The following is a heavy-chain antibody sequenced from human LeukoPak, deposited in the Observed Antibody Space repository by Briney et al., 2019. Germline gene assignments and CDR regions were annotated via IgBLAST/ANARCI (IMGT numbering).Heavy chain of an antibody. D-gene: IGHD3-10*01. CDR2: INHSGST. V-gene: IGHV4-34*01. CDR1: GGSFSGYY. Sequence: SETLSLTCAVYGGSFSGYYWSWIRQPPGEGLEWIGQINHSGSTNYSPSLKSRVTISVDTSKNQFSLKLSSVTAADTAVYYCARALYGSGSYYTGYYYYYMDVWGKGTTVTVSS. J-gene: IGHJ6*03. CDR3: ARALYGSGSYYTGYYYYYMDV.